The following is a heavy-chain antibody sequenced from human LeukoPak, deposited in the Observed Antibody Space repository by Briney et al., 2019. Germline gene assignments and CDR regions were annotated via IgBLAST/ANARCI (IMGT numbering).Heavy chain of an antibody. V-gene: IGHV3-48*03. CDR1: GFTFSSYE. CDR3: VGPRPSTIGENN. J-gene: IGHJ4*02. D-gene: IGHD5/OR15-5a*01. CDR2: IGSSGSTM. Sequence: GGSLRLSCAASGFTFSSYEMNWVRQAPGKGLEWVSYIGSSGSTMYYADSVKGRFTISRDNAKNSLYLQMNGLRVEDTAVYYCVGPRPSTIGENNWGQGILVTVSS.